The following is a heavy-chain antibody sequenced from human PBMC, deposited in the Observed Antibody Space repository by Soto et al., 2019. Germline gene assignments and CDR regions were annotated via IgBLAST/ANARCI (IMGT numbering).Heavy chain of an antibody. CDR2: IIPIFGTA. D-gene: IGHD6-13*01. V-gene: IGHV1-69*06. Sequence: SVKVSCKASGGTFSSYAISWVLQAPGRGLEWMGGIIPIFGTANYAQKFQGRVTITADKSTSTAYMELSSLRSEDTAVYYCARIANGPYSSGWYRFDYWGQGTLVTVS. CDR3: ARIANGPYSSGWYRFDY. CDR1: GGTFSSYA. J-gene: IGHJ4*02.